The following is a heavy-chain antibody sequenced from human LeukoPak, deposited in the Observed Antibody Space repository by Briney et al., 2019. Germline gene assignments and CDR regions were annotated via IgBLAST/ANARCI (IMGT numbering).Heavy chain of an antibody. CDR1: GFTXSSNY. CDR2: IKQDASEI. V-gene: IGHV3-7*01. J-gene: IGHJ4*02. D-gene: IGHD3-10*01. CDR3: ATDGGPFDN. Sequence: GSLRLSCXASGFTXSSNYMSWVRQAPGKGLEWVANIKQDASEIYYVASVRGRFTISRDNAKNSVFLQMNSLRAEDTAVYYCATDGGPFDNWGQGILVTVSS.